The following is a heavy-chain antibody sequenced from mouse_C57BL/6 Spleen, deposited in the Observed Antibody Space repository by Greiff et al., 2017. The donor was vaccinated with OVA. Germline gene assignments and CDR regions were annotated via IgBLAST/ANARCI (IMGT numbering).Heavy chain of an antibody. D-gene: IGHD1-1*01. Sequence: EVKLQESGPGLVKPSQSLSLTCSVTGYSITSGYYWNWIRQFPGNKLEWMGYISYDGSNNYNPSLKNRISITRDTSKNQFFLKLNSVTTEDTATYYCARGYYYGSPDYWGQGTTLTVSS. CDR2: ISYDGSN. CDR3: ARGYYYGSPDY. V-gene: IGHV3-6*01. CDR1: GYSITSGYY. J-gene: IGHJ2*01.